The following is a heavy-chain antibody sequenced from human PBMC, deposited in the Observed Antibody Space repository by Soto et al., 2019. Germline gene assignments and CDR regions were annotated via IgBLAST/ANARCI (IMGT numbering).Heavy chain of an antibody. CDR2: TYGGSA. J-gene: IGHJ5*01. V-gene: IGHV4-59*02. Sequence: PSETLSLTCTVSGVSVGTFFWSWIRQTPGGGLDVIAYTYGGSAHYNPSLQSRISVSTDTSKNQFSLQLKSVTAADTAVYFCARARGFGGFPRRFDSWGQGTLVTVSS. CDR1: GVSVGTFF. CDR3: ARARGFGGFPRRFDS. D-gene: IGHD5-12*01.